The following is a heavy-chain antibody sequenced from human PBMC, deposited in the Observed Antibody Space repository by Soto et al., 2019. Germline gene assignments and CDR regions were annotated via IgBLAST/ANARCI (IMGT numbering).Heavy chain of an antibody. CDR2: IGTAGDT. V-gene: IGHV3-13*01. J-gene: IGHJ6*02. Sequence: EVQLVESGGGLVQPGGSLRLSCAASGFTFSSYDMHWVRQATGKGLEWVSAIGTAGDTYYPGSVKGRFTISRENAKNSLYLQMNSLRAEDTAVYYCARSGIASDRSYGMDDWGQGTTVTVSS. CDR1: GFTFSSYD. D-gene: IGHD1-26*01. CDR3: ARSGIASDRSYGMDD.